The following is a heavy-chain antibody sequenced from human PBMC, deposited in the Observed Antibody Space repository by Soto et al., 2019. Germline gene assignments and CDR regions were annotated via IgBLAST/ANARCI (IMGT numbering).Heavy chain of an antibody. V-gene: IGHV4-34*01. Sequence: QVQLQQWGAGLLRPSEPLSLTCAVYGGSFSEYYWSWIRQPPGKGLEWIGKINHSGNTNYNPSLKSRVTISVDTSKNQFFLRLRSVTAADTSVYYCARLLSGGSGSYYQLFDPWGQGTLVTVSS. CDR2: INHSGNT. CDR1: GGSFSEYY. D-gene: IGHD3-10*01. J-gene: IGHJ5*02. CDR3: ARLLSGGSGSYYQLFDP.